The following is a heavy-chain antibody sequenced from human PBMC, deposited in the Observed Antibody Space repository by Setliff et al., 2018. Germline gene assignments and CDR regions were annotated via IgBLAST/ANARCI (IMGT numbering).Heavy chain of an antibody. CDR3: ARLALTGYDSSGYYYALEYYYYMDV. CDR2: ISTSSGT. Sequence: HPGGSLRLSCVVSGFSFSNYGMTWVRQAPGKGLEWVSYISTSSGTNADSVKGRFTISRDNANQSLYLQMNSLRAEDTAVYYCARLALTGYDSSGYYYALEYYYYMDVWGKGTTVTVSS. D-gene: IGHD3-22*01. CDR1: GFSFSNYG. J-gene: IGHJ6*03. V-gene: IGHV3-48*01.